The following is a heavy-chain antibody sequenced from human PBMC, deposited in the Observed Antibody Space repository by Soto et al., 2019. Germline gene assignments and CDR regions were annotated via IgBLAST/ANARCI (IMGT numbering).Heavy chain of an antibody. Sequence: EVQLVESGGGLVQPGGSLRLSCAASGFTFSTYWMSWVRQAPGKGLVWLGNIKQDGSGANYVDSVRSPCTISRDNAKHSLYPQTNILRGADTAVYYWAIDRSPPSYHYYGMDVWGQGTTVTVSS. CDR1: GFTFSTYW. J-gene: IGHJ6*02. D-gene: IGHD6-13*01. CDR2: IKQDGSGA. CDR3: AIDRSPPSYHYYGMDV. V-gene: IGHV3-7*01.